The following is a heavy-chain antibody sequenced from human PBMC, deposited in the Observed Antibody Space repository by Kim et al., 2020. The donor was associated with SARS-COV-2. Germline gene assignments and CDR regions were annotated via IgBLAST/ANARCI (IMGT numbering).Heavy chain of an antibody. D-gene: IGHD3-10*01. V-gene: IGHV5-10-1*01. CDR2: SYT. CDR3: ASEFGELPF. J-gene: IGHJ4*02. Sequence: SYTNYSPSFQGHVTISADKSISTAYLQWSSLKASDTAMYYCASEFGELPFWGQGTLVTVSS.